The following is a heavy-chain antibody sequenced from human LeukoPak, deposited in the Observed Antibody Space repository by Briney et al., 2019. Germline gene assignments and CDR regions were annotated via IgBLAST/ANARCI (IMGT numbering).Heavy chain of an antibody. D-gene: IGHD4-17*01. CDR1: GFTVSSNY. V-gene: IGHV3-11*04. J-gene: IGHJ4*02. CDR2: ISSSGSTI. Sequence: GGSLRLSCAASGFTVSSNYMSWIRQAPGKGLEWVSYISSSGSTIYYADSVKGRFTISRDNAKNSLYLQMNRLRAEDTAVYYCARALGMTTVNTSQPFDYWGQGTLVTVSS. CDR3: ARALGMTTVNTSQPFDY.